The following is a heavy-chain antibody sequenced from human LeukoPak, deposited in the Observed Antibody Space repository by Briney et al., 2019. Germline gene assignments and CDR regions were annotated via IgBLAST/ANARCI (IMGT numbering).Heavy chain of an antibody. J-gene: IGHJ2*01. Sequence: SETLSLTCTVFGVSVTTSGYYGAWIRQPPGRGLEWIGSISYSGITYYKPSLRGRVTISGDTAKNQFSLKLSSVTAADTAVYYCARGFLNRKRVAATPYWYFDLWGRGTLVTVSS. CDR3: ARGFLNRKRVAATPYWYFDL. V-gene: IGHV4-39*01. CDR2: ISYSGIT. CDR1: GVSVTTSGYY. D-gene: IGHD2-15*01.